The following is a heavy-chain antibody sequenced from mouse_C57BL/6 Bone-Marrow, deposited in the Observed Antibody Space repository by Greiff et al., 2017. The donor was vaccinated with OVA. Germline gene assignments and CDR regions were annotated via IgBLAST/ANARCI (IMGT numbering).Heavy chain of an antibody. CDR1: GYTFTSYG. Sequence: VHLVESGAELARPGASVKLSCKASGYTFTSYGISWVKQRTGQGLEWIGEIYPRSGNTYYNEKFKGKATLTADKSSSTAYMELRSLTSEDSAVYFCARSNWPLSYYFDYWGQGTTLTVSS. D-gene: IGHD4-1*01. CDR3: ARSNWPLSYYFDY. V-gene: IGHV1-81*01. CDR2: IYPRSGNT. J-gene: IGHJ2*01.